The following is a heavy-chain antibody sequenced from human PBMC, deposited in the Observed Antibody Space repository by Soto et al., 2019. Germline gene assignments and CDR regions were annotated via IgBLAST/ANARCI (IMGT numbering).Heavy chain of an antibody. D-gene: IGHD3-10*01. V-gene: IGHV4-39*01. CDR2: IYYSGST. CDR1: GCSIGSSTYY. J-gene: IGHJ6*02. CDR3: ARHNPAFGESYYYYGMDV. Sequence: SETLSLTCSIPGCSIGSSTYYWDGIRQPPGKGLEWIGSIYYSGSTYYNPSLKSRVTISVDTSKNQFSLKLSSVTAADTAVYYCARHNPAFGESYYYYGMDVWGQGTTVT.